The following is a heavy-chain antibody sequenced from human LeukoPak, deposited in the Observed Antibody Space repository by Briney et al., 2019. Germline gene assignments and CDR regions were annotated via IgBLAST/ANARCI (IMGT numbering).Heavy chain of an antibody. D-gene: IGHD4-17*01. J-gene: IGHJ4*02. V-gene: IGHV4-34*01. CDR1: GGSFSGYY. CDR3: ATTRGLYGDYFPFDY. CDR2: TNHSGST. Sequence: SETLSLTCAVYGGSFSGYYWSWIRQPPGKGLEWIGETNHSGSTNYNPSLKSRATISVDTSKNQFSLKLSSVTAADTAVYYCATTRGLYGDYFPFDYWGQGTLVTVSS.